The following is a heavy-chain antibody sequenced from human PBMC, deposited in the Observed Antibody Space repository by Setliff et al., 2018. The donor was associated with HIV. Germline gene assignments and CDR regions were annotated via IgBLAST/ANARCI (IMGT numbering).Heavy chain of an antibody. V-gene: IGHV4-59*12. J-gene: IGHJ5*02. CDR1: GVSITNNY. D-gene: IGHD2-2*01. CDR3: ARDFCSSTTCTNWFHP. CDR2: IYYSGTT. Sequence: PSETLSLTCSVSGVSITNNYWTWIRQPPGKGLEWIGFIYYSGTTNYNPSLKSRVTISLDTSKNHFSLKLSSVTAADTAVYYCARDFCSSTTCTNWFHPWGQGTLVTVSS.